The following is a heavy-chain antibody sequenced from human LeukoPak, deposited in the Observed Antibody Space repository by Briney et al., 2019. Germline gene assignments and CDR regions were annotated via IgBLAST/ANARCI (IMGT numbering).Heavy chain of an antibody. CDR1: GFTFSSYA. J-gene: IGHJ6*02. CDR2: ISGSGGST. D-gene: IGHD4-11*01. V-gene: IGHV3-23*01. Sequence: PGGSLRLSCAASGFTFSSYAMSWVRQAPGKELEWVSAISGSGGSTYYADSVKGRFTISRDNSKNTLYLQMNSLRAEDTAVYYCAKGLHYYYYYGMDVWGQGTTVTVSS. CDR3: AKGLHYYYYYGMDV.